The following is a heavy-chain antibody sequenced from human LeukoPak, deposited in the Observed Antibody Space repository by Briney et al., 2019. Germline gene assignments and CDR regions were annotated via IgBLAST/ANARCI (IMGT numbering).Heavy chain of an antibody. CDR1: GFTFDDYA. Sequence: GRSLRLSCAASGFTFDDYAMHWVRQAPGKGLEWVSGISWNSGSIDYADSVKGRFTISRDNAKNSLYLQMSSLRAEDMALYYCAKDIAAAGNFDYWGRGTLVTVSS. CDR3: AKDIAAAGNFDY. D-gene: IGHD6-13*01. J-gene: IGHJ4*02. CDR2: ISWNSGSI. V-gene: IGHV3-9*03.